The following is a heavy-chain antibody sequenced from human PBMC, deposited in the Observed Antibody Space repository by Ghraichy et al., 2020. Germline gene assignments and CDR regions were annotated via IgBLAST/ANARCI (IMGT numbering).Heavy chain of an antibody. Sequence: ETLSLTCAASGFTFSSYSMNWVRQAPGKGLEWVSYISSSSSTIYYADSVKGRFTISRDNAKNSLYLQMNSLRDEDTAVYYCARCGSGSLKLYYYMDVWGKGTTVTVSS. CDR1: GFTFSSYS. J-gene: IGHJ6*03. CDR3: ARCGSGSLKLYYYMDV. V-gene: IGHV3-48*02. D-gene: IGHD1-26*01. CDR2: ISSSSSTI.